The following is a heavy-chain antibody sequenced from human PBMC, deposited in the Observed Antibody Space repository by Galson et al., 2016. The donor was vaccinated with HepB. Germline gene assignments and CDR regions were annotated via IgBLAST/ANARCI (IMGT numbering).Heavy chain of an antibody. D-gene: IGHD3-16*01. CDR1: GNTFSDNY. J-gene: IGHJ6*03. V-gene: IGHV1-2*02. CDR2: IHPKSGGT. Sequence: SVKVSCKASGNTFSDNYVHWVRQAPGQGLEWMGWIHPKSGGTNYAQNFQGRVTLTRDTSSTTAYMELSSLRSDDTAVYYCARVWVSSMKTIGGLITDYYLDVCGAGTTVTVSS. CDR3: ARVWVSSMKTIGGLITDYYLDV.